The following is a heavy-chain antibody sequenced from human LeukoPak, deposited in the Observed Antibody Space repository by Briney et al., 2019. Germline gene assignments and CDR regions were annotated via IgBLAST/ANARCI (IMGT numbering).Heavy chain of an antibody. CDR2: IYYSGST. D-gene: IGHD3-10*01. CDR3: ARASSGSYGGFDY. V-gene: IGHV4-59*08. J-gene: IGHJ4*02. Sequence: PSETLSLTCTVSGGSISSYYWSWIRQPPGKGLEWIGYIYYSGSTNYNPSLKSRVTISVDTSKNQFSLKLSSVTAADTAVYYCARASSGSYGGFDYWGQGTLVTVSS. CDR1: GGSISSYY.